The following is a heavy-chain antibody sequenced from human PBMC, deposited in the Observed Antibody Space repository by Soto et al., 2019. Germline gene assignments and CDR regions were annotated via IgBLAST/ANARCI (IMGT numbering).Heavy chain of an antibody. V-gene: IGHV1-18*01. J-gene: IGHJ5*02. CDR3: ARDRRSYYDFWSGYNNWFDP. CDR1: GYTFTSYG. Sequence: ASVKVSCKASGYTFTSYGINWVRQAPGQGLERMGWMNPNNGNTNYAQKFQGRVTMTTDTSTSTAYMELRSLRSDDTAVYYCARDRRSYYDFWSGYNNWFDPWGQGTLVTVSS. D-gene: IGHD3-3*01. CDR2: MNPNNGNT.